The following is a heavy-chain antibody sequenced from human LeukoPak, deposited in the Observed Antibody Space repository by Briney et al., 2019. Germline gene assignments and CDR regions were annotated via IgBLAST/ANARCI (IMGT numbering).Heavy chain of an antibody. J-gene: IGHJ4*02. D-gene: IGHD5-18*01. Sequence: GGSLRLSCAASGFTFGSYAMHWVRQAPGKGLEWVAVISYDGSNKYYADSVKGRFTISRDNSKNTLYLQMNSLRAEDTAVYYCAREGAYSYGLFDYWGQGTLVTVSS. CDR2: ISYDGSNK. V-gene: IGHV3-30*04. CDR3: AREGAYSYGLFDY. CDR1: GFTFGSYA.